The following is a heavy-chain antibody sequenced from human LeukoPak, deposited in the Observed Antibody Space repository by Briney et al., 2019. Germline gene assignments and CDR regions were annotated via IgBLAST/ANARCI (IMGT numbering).Heavy chain of an antibody. CDR2: INHSGST. D-gene: IGHD5-18*01. V-gene: IGHV4-34*01. CDR1: GGSFSGYY. J-gene: IGHJ4*02. CDR3: ARWDTAMVNYDY. Sequence: SETLSLTCAVHGGSFSGYYWSWIRQPPGKGLEWIGEINHSGSTNYNPSLKSRVTISVDTSKNQFSLKLSSVTAADTAVYYCARWDTAMVNYDYWGQGTLVTVSS.